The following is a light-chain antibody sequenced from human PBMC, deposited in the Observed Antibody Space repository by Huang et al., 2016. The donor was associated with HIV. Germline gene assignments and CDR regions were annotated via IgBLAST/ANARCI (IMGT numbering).Light chain of an antibody. Sequence: DLVMTQSPLSLPVTPGEPASISCRSSQSLLHSNGYNYLDWYLQKPGQCPQLLIYLCANRASGVPDRFSGSGAGTDCTLKISRVEADDVGVYYCMQALQTPLTFGPGTKVDI. V-gene: IGKV2-28*01. CDR1: QSLLHSNGYNY. CDR2: LCA. J-gene: IGKJ3*01. CDR3: MQALQTPLT.